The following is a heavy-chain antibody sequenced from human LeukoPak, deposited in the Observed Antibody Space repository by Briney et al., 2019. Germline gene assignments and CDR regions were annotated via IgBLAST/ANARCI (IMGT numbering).Heavy chain of an antibody. J-gene: IGHJ4*02. CDR2: INRHGGST. CDR3: ARRIQGMAPYYLDY. CDR1: IHPLRSYW. V-gene: IGHV3-74*01. Sequence: GGTLRLSRTASIHPLRSYWMHGAPQPPAKGRVYVSRINRHGGSTSYTDSAKGRYTVSRDNAKNTLYRQMNTLRAEDTAVYNCARRIQGMAPYYLDYWGQGTLVTVSS. D-gene: IGHD5-24*01.